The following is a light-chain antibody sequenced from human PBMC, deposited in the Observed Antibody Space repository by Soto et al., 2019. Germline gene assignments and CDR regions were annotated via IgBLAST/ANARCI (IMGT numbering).Light chain of an antibody. J-gene: IGKJ1*01. CDR1: QRVSIL. Sequence: EIVMTQSPATLSVSPGERATLSCRASQRVSILLAWYQQKPGQAPRLLIHGATTRATGIPARFSGSGSGTEFTLTISSLQSEDFAVYDCQQYNNWPRTVGQGTNVDSK. V-gene: IGKV3-15*01. CDR3: QQYNNWPRT. CDR2: GAT.